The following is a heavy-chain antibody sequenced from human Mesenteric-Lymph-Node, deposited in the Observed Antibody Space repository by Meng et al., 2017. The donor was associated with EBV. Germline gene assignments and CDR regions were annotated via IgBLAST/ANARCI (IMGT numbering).Heavy chain of an antibody. Sequence: VQLGQSGPGVKKPGASVKGSCKTSGYTFTTHGITWVRQAPGQGLEWMGWIGGNNGNTFYAEEFQGRVTMTTDTSTNTVHMELRSLISDDTALYYCARDQLWPETPDYWGQGTLVTVSS. J-gene: IGHJ4*02. CDR3: ARDQLWPETPDY. CDR1: GYTFTTHG. V-gene: IGHV1-18*01. D-gene: IGHD5-18*01. CDR2: IGGNNGNT.